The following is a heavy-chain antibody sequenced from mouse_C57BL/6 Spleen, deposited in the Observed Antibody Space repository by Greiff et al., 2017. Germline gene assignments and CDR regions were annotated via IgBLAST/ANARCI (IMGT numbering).Heavy chain of an antibody. CDR2: IDPSDSYT. CDR3: ARRAVVAGGAMDY. D-gene: IGHD1-1*01. V-gene: IGHV1-69*01. CDR1: GYTFTSYW. Sequence: QVQLQQSGAELVMPGASVKLSCKASGYTFTSYWMHWVKQRPGQGLEWIGEIDPSDSYTKYNQKFKGKSTLTVGKSSSTAYMQLSSLTSEDSAVYYCARRAVVAGGAMDYWGQGTSVTVSS. J-gene: IGHJ4*01.